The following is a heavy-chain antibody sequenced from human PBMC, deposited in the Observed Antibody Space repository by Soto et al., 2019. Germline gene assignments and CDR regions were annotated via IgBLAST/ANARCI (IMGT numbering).Heavy chain of an antibody. Sequence: GASVKVSCKASGYTFTSYGISWVRQAPGQGLEWMGWISAYNGNTNYAQKLQGRVTMTTDTSTSTAYMELRSLRSDDTAVYYCARAPDYGDYDGYFDYWGQGTLVTVSS. J-gene: IGHJ4*02. V-gene: IGHV1-18*01. CDR1: GYTFTSYG. CDR2: ISAYNGNT. CDR3: ARAPDYGDYDGYFDY. D-gene: IGHD4-17*01.